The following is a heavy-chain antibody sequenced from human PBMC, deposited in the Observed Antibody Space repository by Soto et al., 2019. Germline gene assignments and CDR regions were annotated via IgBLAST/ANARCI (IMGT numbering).Heavy chain of an antibody. CDR2: IYYSGST. D-gene: IGHD3-22*01. CDR1: GVSISSGGYY. CDR3: AREYYYDSSGFDY. J-gene: IGHJ4*02. V-gene: IGHV4-31*03. Sequence: SETLSLTCTVSGVSISSGGYYWTWIRQHPQKGLEWIGHIYYSGSTYYNPSLKSRVTVSVDTSKNQFSLKLSSVTAADTAVYYCAREYYYDSSGFDYWGQGTLVTV.